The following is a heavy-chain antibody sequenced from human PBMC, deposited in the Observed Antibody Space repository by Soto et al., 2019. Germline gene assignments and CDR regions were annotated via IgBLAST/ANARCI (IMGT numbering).Heavy chain of an antibody. V-gene: IGHV4-59*01. CDR2: MYNTGST. J-gene: IGHJ4*02. CDR3: AKNPGYYYDSTGYHFDY. Sequence: PSETLSLTCTVSGGSISSYYWSWIRQPPGKGLEWIGYMYNTGSTVYNPSFKSRVTISVDTSKNQFSLKLNSVTAADTAVYYCAKNPGYYYDSTGYHFDYWGQGTLVTVSS. CDR1: GGSISSYY. D-gene: IGHD3-22*01.